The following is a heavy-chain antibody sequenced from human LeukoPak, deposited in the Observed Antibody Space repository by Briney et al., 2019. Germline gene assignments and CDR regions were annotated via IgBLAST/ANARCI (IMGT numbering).Heavy chain of an antibody. CDR3: ARAGLWDYSDSSGYHNGAFDI. V-gene: IGHV1-2*02. Sequence: ASVKVSCKASGSTFTDYYMHWVRQAPGQGLEWMGWINPNSGGTNSAQKFQGRVTMTRDTYISTAYMELNRLRSDDTAVYYCARAGLWDYSDSSGYHNGAFDIWGQGTMGTVSS. CDR1: GSTFTDYY. D-gene: IGHD3-22*01. J-gene: IGHJ3*02. CDR2: INPNSGGT.